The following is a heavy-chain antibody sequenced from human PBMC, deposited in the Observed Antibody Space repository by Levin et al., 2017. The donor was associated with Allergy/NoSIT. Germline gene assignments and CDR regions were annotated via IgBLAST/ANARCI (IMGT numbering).Heavy chain of an antibody. CDR2: IYYSGST. CDR3: ARGGRAYCGGDCYYPYAFDI. Sequence: PSETLSLTCTVSGGSISSGGYYWSWIRQHPGKGLEWIGYIYYSGSTYYNPSLKSRVTISVDTSKNQFSLKLSSVTAADTAVYYCARGGRAYCGGDCYYPYAFDIWGQGTMVTVSS. V-gene: IGHV4-31*03. J-gene: IGHJ3*02. D-gene: IGHD2-21*02. CDR1: GGSISSGGYY.